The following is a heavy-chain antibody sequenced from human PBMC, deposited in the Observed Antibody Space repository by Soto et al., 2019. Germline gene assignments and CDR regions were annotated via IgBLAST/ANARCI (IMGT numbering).Heavy chain of an antibody. J-gene: IGHJ4*02. V-gene: IGHV4-59*01. CDR1: GGSISSYY. D-gene: IGHD1-26*01. CDR2: IYYSGST. Sequence: SETLSLTCTVSGGSISSYYWSWIRQPPGKGLEWIGYIYYSGSTNYNPSLKSRVTISVDTSKNQFSLKLSSVTAADTAVYYCARRYGGNFGYWGQGTLVTVSS. CDR3: ARRYGGNFGY.